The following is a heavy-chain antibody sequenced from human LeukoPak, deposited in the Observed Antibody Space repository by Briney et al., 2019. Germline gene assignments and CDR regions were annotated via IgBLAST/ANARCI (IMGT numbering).Heavy chain of an antibody. V-gene: IGHV3-30*18. J-gene: IGHJ4*02. CDR2: ISYDGSNK. CDR3: AKDSYSSGWYMGY. D-gene: IGHD6-19*01. CDR1: GFTFSSYG. Sequence: PGGSLRLPCAASGFTFSSYGMHWVRQAPGKGLEWVAVISYDGSNKYYADSVKGRFTISRDNSKNTLYLQMNSLRAEDTAVYYCAKDSYSSGWYMGYWGQGTLVTVSS.